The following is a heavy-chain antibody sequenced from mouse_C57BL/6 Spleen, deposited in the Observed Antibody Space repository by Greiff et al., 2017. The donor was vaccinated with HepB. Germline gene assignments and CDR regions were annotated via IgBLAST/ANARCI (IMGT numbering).Heavy chain of an antibody. J-gene: IGHJ1*03. D-gene: IGHD1-1*01. Sequence: SGPELVKPGASVKISCKASGYSFTGYYMNWVKQSPEKSLEWIGEINPSTGGTTYNQKFKAKATLTVDKSSSTAYMQLKSLTSEDSAVYYCARGGYYYGSSYGYFDVWGTGTTVTVSS. V-gene: IGHV1-42*01. CDR1: GYSFTGYY. CDR3: ARGGYYYGSSYGYFDV. CDR2: INPSTGGT.